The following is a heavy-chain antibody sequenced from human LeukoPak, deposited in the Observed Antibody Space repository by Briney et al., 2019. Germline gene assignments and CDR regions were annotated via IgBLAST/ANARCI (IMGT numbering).Heavy chain of an antibody. CDR1: GFDFSTYS. CDR2: IDSSSSTI. D-gene: IGHD6-6*01. J-gene: IGHJ3*01. V-gene: IGHV3-48*01. CDR3: ARSSYSSSSSV. Sequence: GGSLRLSCAASGFDFSTYSMHWVRRAPGRGLEWLSYIDSSSSTIYYADSVKGRFTISRDNAKNSLYLQMNSLRAEDTAVYYCARSSYSSSSSVWGQGTMVTVSS.